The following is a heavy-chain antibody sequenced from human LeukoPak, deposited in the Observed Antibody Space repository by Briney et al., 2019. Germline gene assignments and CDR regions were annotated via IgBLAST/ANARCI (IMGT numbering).Heavy chain of an antibody. J-gene: IGHJ4*02. CDR1: GFTFSSYA. CDR2: ISGSGGST. Sequence: GGSLRLSCAASGFTFSSYAMSWVRQAPGKGLEWVSAISGSGGSTYYADSVKGRFTISRDNSKNTLYLQMNSLRAEDTALYYCARGRGIAAAGTVDYWGQGTLVTVSS. V-gene: IGHV3-23*01. CDR3: ARGRGIAAAGTVDY. D-gene: IGHD6-13*01.